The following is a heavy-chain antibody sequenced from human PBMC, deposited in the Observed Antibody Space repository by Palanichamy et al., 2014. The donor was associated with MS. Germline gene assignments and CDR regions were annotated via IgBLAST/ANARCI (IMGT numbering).Heavy chain of an antibody. CDR1: GFIFSSYG. V-gene: IGHV3-33*01. Sequence: QVQLVESGGGVVQPGRSLRLSCAASGFIFSSYGMHWVRQAPGKGLEWVAVIWYDGSNKYYADSVKGRFTISRDNSKNTLYLQMNSLRAEDTAVYYCARDPPPPEGYSYGTYYFDYWGQGTLVTVSS. CDR3: ARDPPPPEGYSYGTYYFDY. J-gene: IGHJ4*02. D-gene: IGHD5-18*01. CDR2: IWYDGSNK.